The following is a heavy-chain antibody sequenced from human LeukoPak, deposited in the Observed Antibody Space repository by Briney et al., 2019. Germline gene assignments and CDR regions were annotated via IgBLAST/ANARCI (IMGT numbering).Heavy chain of an antibody. CDR3: ARDKGLRYGSGSYLPDY. J-gene: IGHJ4*02. CDR2: ISNTGGST. Sequence: PGGSLRLSCAASGFSFNTYAMSWVRQAPGKGLEWVSAISNTGGSTYYADSVKGRFTISRDKSKNTLSLQMNSLRAEDTAVYYCARDKGLRYGSGSYLPDYWGQGTLVTVSS. CDR1: GFSFNTYA. D-gene: IGHD3-10*01. V-gene: IGHV3-23*01.